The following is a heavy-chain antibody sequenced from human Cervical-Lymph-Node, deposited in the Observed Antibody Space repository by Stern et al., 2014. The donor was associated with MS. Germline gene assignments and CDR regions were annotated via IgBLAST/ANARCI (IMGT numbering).Heavy chain of an antibody. J-gene: IGHJ3*02. D-gene: IGHD4-17*01. V-gene: IGHV1-69*18. CDR1: GGTFSSYA. CDR3: ARATVSRGAFDI. Sequence: VQLVESGAEVKKPGSSVKVSCKASGGTFSSYAISWVRQAPGQGPEWMGSIVPIFGAPNYAHKFQVRLTITGDESTSTAYMELSSLKSDDAAVYYCARATVSRGAFDIWGQGTMVTVSS. CDR2: IVPIFGAP.